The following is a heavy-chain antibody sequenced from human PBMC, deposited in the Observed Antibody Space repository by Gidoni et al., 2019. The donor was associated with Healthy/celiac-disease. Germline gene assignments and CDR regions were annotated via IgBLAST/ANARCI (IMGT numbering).Heavy chain of an antibody. CDR2: IWYDGSNK. D-gene: IGHD4-17*01. V-gene: IGHV3-33*01. CDR3: ARGTDGDYLDFDY. Sequence: QVQLVESGGGVVQPGRSLRLSCAASGFTFSSYGMHWVRQAPGKGLEWVAVIWYDGSNKYYADSVKGRFTISRDNSKNTLYLQMNSLRAEDTAVYYCARGTDGDYLDFDYWGQGTLVTVSS. J-gene: IGHJ4*02. CDR1: GFTFSSYG.